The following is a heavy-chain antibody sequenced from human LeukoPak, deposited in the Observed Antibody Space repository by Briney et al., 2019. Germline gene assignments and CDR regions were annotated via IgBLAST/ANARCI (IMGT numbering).Heavy chain of an antibody. CDR3: ASQMAIGY. J-gene: IGHJ4*02. CDR2: ISWDGGTI. V-gene: IGHV3-43D*03. CDR1: GFTFDDYA. Sequence: GGSLRLSCAASGFTFDDYAMHWVRQAPGKGLEWVSLISWDGGTIYYADSVKGRFTISRDNAKNSLYLQMNSLRVEDTAVYYCASQMAIGYWGQGTLVTVSS. D-gene: IGHD5-24*01.